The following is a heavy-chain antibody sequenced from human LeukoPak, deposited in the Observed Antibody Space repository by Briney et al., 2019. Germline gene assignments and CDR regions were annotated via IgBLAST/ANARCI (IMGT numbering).Heavy chain of an antibody. CDR3: ARDPTVTNFHDAFDI. J-gene: IGHJ3*02. CDR1: GFTFSSYW. CDR2: IKQDGSQK. Sequence: AGSLRLSCAASGFTFSSYWMSWVRQAPGKGLEWVATIKQDGSQKEYVDSVKGRSTIARDNAKNSLYLQMNSLRAEDTAVYYCARDPTVTNFHDAFDIWGQGTMTVSS. D-gene: IGHD4-17*01. V-gene: IGHV3-7*03.